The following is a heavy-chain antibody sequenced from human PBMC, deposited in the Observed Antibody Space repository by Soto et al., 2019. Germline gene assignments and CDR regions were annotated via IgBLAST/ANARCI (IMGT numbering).Heavy chain of an antibody. CDR3: AHDSHGGNTYFDL. V-gene: IGHV4-30-4*01. D-gene: IGHD1-26*01. Sequence: VQLQESGPGLVRPSETLSLTCTVSGGSISSGNFYWSWLRQPPGKGLEWIGYIYFSGSTYYSPSLKSRLTISLNTSKNQFSLKLSSVTAADTAVYYCAHDSHGGNTYFDLWGQGALVTVSS. CDR2: IYFSGST. CDR1: GGSISSGNFY. J-gene: IGHJ4*02.